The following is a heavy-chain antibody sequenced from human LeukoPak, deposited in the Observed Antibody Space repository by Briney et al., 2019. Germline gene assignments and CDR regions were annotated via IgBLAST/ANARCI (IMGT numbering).Heavy chain of an antibody. CDR1: GGSISSYY. CDR3: ARPGAVAGRRVGYFDY. D-gene: IGHD6-19*01. V-gene: IGHV4-34*01. Sequence: SETLSLTCTVSGGSISSYYWSWIRQPPGKGLEWIGEINHSGSTNYNPSLKSRVTISVDTSKNQFSLKLSSVTAADTAVYYCARPGAVAGRRVGYFDYWGQGTLVTVSS. J-gene: IGHJ4*02. CDR2: INHSGST.